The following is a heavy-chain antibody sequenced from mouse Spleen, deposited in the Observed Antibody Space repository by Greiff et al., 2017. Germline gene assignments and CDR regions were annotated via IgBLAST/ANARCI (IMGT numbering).Heavy chain of an antibody. CDR1: GYTFTDYN. V-gene: IGHV1-18*01. Sequence: VQLQQSGPELVKPGASVKIPCKASGYTFTDYNMDWVKQSHGKSLEWIGDINPNNGGTIYNQKFKGKATLTVDKSSSTAYMELRSLTSEDTAVYYCARRAIYYGYVYWGQGTLVTVSA. D-gene: IGHD1-2*01. CDR3: ARRAIYYGYVY. CDR2: INPNNGGT. J-gene: IGHJ3*01.